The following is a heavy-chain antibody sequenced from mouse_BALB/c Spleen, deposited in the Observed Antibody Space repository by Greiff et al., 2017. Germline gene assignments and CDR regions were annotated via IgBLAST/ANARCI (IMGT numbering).Heavy chain of an antibody. D-gene: IGHD1-1*01. CDR2: ISDGGSYT. Sequence: EVKLMESGGGLVKPGGSLKLSCAASGFTFSDYYMYWVRQTPEKRLEWVATISDGGSYTYYPDSVKGRFTISRDNAKNNLYLQMSSLKSEDTAMYYCARGGSSRAWFAYWGQGTLVTVSA. V-gene: IGHV5-4*02. CDR1: GFTFSDYY. J-gene: IGHJ3*01. CDR3: ARGGSSRAWFAY.